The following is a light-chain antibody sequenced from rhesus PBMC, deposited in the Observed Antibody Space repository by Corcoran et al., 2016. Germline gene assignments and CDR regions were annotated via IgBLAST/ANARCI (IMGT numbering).Light chain of an antibody. CDR2: YAS. Sequence: DIQMTQSPSFLSASVGDRVTITCRASQGISTYLAWYQQKLGKAPKPLIYYASNLESGVPSRFSGSGSGTEFTLTISSLQPEDFAVYYCQQYNSDPLTFGGGTKVEIK. V-gene: IGKV1-37*01. CDR1: QGISTY. J-gene: IGKJ4*01. CDR3: QQYNSDPLT.